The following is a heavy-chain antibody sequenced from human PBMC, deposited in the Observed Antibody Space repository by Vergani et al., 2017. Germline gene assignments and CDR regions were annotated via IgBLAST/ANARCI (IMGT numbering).Heavy chain of an antibody. J-gene: IGHJ6*02. CDR3: AGAEDSSSWGTELDYYGVDV. D-gene: IGHD6-13*01. Sequence: EVQLVESGGGLVKPGGSLRLSCAASGFTFSNAWMSWVRQAPGKGLEWVCRIKSKTDGGTTDYAAPVKGRVTILREDSKNTLYLQMNSGRAEDTAVYYYAGAEDSSSWGTELDYYGVDVWGQGTTVTVSS. CDR1: GFTFSNAW. V-gene: IGHV3-15*01. CDR2: IKSKTDGGTT.